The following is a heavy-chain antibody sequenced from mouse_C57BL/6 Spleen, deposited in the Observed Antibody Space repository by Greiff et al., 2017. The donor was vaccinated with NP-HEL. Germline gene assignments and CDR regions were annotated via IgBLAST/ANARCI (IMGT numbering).Heavy chain of an antibody. CDR3: ARGITTVVAPYYAMDY. Sequence: DVQLVESVAELVRPGASVKLSCTASGFNIKNTYMHWVKQRPEQGLEWIGRIDPANGNTKYAPKFQGKATITADTSSNTAYLQLSSLTSEDTAIYYCARGITTVVAPYYAMDYWGQGTSVTVSS. CDR1: GFNIKNTY. V-gene: IGHV14-3*01. CDR2: IDPANGNT. D-gene: IGHD1-1*01. J-gene: IGHJ4*01.